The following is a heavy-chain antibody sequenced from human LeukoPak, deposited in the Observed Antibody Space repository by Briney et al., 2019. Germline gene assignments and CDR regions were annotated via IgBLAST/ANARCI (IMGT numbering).Heavy chain of an antibody. V-gene: IGHV4-4*07. J-gene: IGHJ4*02. D-gene: IGHD3-10*01. CDR3: ASEPYYCGSGDSGNEFDY. CDR1: GGSISSYY. CDR2: IYTSGST. Sequence: SETLSLTCTVSGGSISSYYWSWIRQPAGKGLEWIGRIYTSGSTNYNPSLKSRVTMSVDTSKNQFSLKLSSVTAADTAVYYCASEPYYCGSGDSGNEFDYWGQGTLVTVSS.